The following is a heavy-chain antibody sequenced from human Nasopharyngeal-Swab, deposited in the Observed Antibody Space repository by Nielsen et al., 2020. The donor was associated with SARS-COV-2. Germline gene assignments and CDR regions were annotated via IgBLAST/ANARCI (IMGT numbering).Heavy chain of an antibody. V-gene: IGHV1-24*01. CDR1: GYTLTELS. CDR3: ATGSGIAAAGSGSGWFDP. D-gene: IGHD6-13*01. Sequence: ASVKVSCKVSGYTLTELSMHWVRQAPGKGLEWMGGFDPEDGETIYAQKFQGRVTMTEDTSTDTAYMELSSLRSEDTAVYYCATGSGIAAAGSGSGWFDPWGQGTLVTVSS. CDR2: FDPEDGET. J-gene: IGHJ5*02.